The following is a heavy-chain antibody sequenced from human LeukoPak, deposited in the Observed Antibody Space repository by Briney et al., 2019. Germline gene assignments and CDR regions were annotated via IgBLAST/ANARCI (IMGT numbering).Heavy chain of an antibody. CDR3: ARDPYGMDV. CDR1: GFTVSSNY. Sequence: GGSLRLSCAASGFTVSSNYMSWVRQAPGKGLEWASVVYGGGSTYYADSVKGRFTISRDNSKNTLYLQMNSLRAEDTAVYYCARDPYGMDVWGQGTTVTVSS. V-gene: IGHV3-53*01. CDR2: VYGGGST. J-gene: IGHJ6*02.